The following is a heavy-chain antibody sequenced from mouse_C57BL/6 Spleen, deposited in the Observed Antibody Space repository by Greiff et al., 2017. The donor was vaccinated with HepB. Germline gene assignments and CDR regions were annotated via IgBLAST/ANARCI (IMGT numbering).Heavy chain of an antibody. V-gene: IGHV1-50*01. CDR3: ARDYGQFAY. CDR1: GYTFTSYW. J-gene: IGHJ3*01. Sequence: QVQLQQPGAELVKPGASVKLSCKASGYTFTSYWMQWVKQRPGQGLEWIGEIDPSDSYTNYNQKFKGKATLTVDTSSSTAYMQLSSLTSEDAAVYYCARDYGQFAYWGQGTLVTVSA. CDR2: IDPSDSYT. D-gene: IGHD1-1*01.